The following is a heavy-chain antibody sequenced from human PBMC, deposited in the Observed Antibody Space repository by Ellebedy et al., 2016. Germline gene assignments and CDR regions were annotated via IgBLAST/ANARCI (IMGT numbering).Heavy chain of an antibody. CDR1: GFTFSNYA. V-gene: IGHV3-23*01. J-gene: IGHJ4*02. CDR2: ISGDDT. D-gene: IGHD3-10*01. CDR3: ARDVPGSGWALDY. Sequence: GGSLRLSCAASGFTFSNYAMTWVRQAPGKGLEWVSAISGDDTHYVNSVKGRFTISRDTSNNTLVLQMTSLRVEDTAVYFCARDVPGSGWALDYWGQGTLVTVSS.